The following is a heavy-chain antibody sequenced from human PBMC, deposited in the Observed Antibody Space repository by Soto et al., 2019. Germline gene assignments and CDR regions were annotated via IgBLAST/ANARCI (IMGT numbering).Heavy chain of an antibody. Sequence: PSETLSLTCTVSGGSISSYYWSWIRQPAGKGLEWIGRIYTSGSTNYNPSLKSRVTMSVDTSKNQFSLKLSSVTAADTAVYYCARGVPDYYGSSGYYFSQGWFDPWGQGTLVTVSS. CDR2: IYTSGST. V-gene: IGHV4-4*07. D-gene: IGHD3-22*01. J-gene: IGHJ5*02. CDR1: GGSISSYY. CDR3: ARGVPDYYGSSGYYFSQGWFDP.